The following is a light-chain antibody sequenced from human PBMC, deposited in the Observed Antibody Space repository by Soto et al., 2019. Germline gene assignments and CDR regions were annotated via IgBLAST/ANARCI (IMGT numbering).Light chain of an antibody. CDR3: MQALRTPYT. V-gene: IGKV2-28*01. J-gene: IGKJ2*01. CDR2: LAS. Sequence: IVMTQSPLFLPVTPGEPASISCRSSQSLLHSKGYSNLDWYLQRPGQSPRLLLYLASNRASGAPDRVSGSGSGTNFTLTISRVQAGDVGVYYCMQALRTPYTFGQGTKLE. CDR1: QSLLHSKGYSN.